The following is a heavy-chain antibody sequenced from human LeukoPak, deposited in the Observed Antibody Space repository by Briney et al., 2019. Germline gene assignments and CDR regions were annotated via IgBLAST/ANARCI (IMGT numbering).Heavy chain of an antibody. D-gene: IGHD3-3*02. V-gene: IGHV3-23*01. J-gene: IGHJ4*02. CDR2: ITGSGGST. Sequence: GGSLRLSCAASGFTFSSYAMSWVRQAPGKGLEWVSAITGSGGSTNYADSVKGRFTISRDNSKNTLYLQMNSLRAEDTAVYYCAKDRAFIMATGLNDHWGQGTLVTVSS. CDR3: AKDRAFIMATGLNDH. CDR1: GFTFSSYA.